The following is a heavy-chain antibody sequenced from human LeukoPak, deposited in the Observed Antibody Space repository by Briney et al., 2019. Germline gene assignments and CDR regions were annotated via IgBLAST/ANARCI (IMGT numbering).Heavy chain of an antibody. CDR2: INPNNGAT. CDR3: ARDSDCSGGSCLDY. J-gene: IGHJ4*02. V-gene: IGHV1-2*02. CDR1: GYTFTGYY. D-gene: IGHD2-15*01. Sequence: GASVKVSCKASGYTFTGYYMHWVRQAPGQGLEWMGWINPNNGATDYAQKFQGRVTMTRDTSISTAYMELSRLRSDDTAVYYCARDSDCSGGSCLDYWGQGTLVTVSS.